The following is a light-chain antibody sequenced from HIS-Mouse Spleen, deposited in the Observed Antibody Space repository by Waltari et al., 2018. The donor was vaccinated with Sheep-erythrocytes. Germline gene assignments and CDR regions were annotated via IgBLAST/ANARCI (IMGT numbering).Light chain of an antibody. J-gene: IGLJ1*01. Sequence: QSALTQPRSVSGYPGQSVTISCPGTSSDLGGYIYVSWYQQHPGKAPKLMIYDVSKRPSGVPDRFSGSKSGNTASLTISGLQAEDEADYYCCSYAGSYNHVFATGTKVTVL. CDR1: SSDLGGYIY. V-gene: IGLV2-11*01. CDR3: CSYAGSYNHV. CDR2: DVS.